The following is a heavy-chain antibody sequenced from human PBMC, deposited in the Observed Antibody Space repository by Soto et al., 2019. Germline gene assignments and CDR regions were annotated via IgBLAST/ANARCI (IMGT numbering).Heavy chain of an antibody. V-gene: IGHV3-30*18. CDR1: GFTFSSYG. J-gene: IGHJ4*02. Sequence: QVQLVESGGGVVQPGRSLRLSCAASGFTFSSYGMHWVRQAPGKGQEWVAVISYDGSKKYYADSVKGRFTISRDNSKNTLYLQMNSLRAEDTAVYYCAKDGEILSAYYFDYWGQGTLVTVSS. CDR2: ISYDGSKK. D-gene: IGHD3-10*01. CDR3: AKDGEILSAYYFDY.